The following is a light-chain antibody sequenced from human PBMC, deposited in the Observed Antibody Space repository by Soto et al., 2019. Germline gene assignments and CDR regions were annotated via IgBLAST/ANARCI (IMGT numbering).Light chain of an antibody. CDR1: LSVSSY. CDR3: QQRSNWLGT. CDR2: DAS. J-gene: IGKJ3*01. Sequence: EIVLTQSPATLSLSPGERATLSCRASLSVSSYLAWYQQKPGQAPRLLIYDASNRATGIPARFSGSGSGTDFALTISSLEPEDFAVYYCQQRSNWLGTFGPGTKVDIK. V-gene: IGKV3-11*01.